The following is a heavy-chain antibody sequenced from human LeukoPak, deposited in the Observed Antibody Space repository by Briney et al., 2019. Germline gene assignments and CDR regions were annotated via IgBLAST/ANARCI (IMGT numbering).Heavy chain of an antibody. CDR2: INPSSGGT. J-gene: IGHJ4*02. Sequence: ASVKVSCKASGYTFTGYYMHWVRQAPGQGLEWMGWINPSSGGTNYAQKFQGRVTMTRDTSISTAYMELSRLRSDDTAVYYCARVRRYCSGGSCYYFDYWGQGTLVTVSS. CDR1: GYTFTGYY. V-gene: IGHV1-2*02. CDR3: ARVRRYCSGGSCYYFDY. D-gene: IGHD2-15*01.